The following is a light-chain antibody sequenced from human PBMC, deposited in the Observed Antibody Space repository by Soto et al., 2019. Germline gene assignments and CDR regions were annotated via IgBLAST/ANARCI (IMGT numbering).Light chain of an antibody. CDR1: SSNIGSNT. J-gene: IGLJ1*01. CDR3: AAWDDSLNGHV. V-gene: IGLV1-44*01. CDR2: SNN. Sequence: SVLTQPPSASGTPGQRVTISCSGSSSNIGSNTVNWYQQLPGTAPKLLIYSNNQRPSGVPDRFSGSKSGISASLAISGLQSEDEADYYCAAWDDSLNGHVFGTGTKVTVL.